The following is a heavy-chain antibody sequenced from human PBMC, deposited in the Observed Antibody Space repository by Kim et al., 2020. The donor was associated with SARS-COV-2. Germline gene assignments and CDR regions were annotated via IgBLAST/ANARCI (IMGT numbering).Heavy chain of an antibody. CDR2: ISASSGLI. J-gene: IGHJ6*03. D-gene: IGHD1-7*01. CDR3: AKGSRWNCYYYLDA. V-gene: IGHV3-23*01. Sequence: GGSLRLSCAASGFTFSDYAMIWVRQAPGKGLEWLSYISASSGLIYYADSVKGRFTISRDNAKNSLYLQMNSLRDEDTAVYYCAKGSRWNCYYYLDAWG. CDR1: GFTFSDYA.